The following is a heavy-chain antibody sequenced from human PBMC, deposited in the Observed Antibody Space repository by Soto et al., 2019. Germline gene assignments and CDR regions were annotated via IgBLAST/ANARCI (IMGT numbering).Heavy chain of an antibody. CDR2: IYPGDSDT. D-gene: IGHD3-10*01. J-gene: IGHJ4*02. CDR3: ASSQSVVRGEGKC. V-gene: IGHV5-51*01. CDR1: GYSFTSYW. Sequence: GESLKISCKGSGYSFTSYWIAWVRQMPGKGLEWMGIIYPGDSDTRYSPSFQGQVTISADKSISTAYLQWSTLKASDTAMYYCASSQSVVRGEGKCWGQGTLVTVSS.